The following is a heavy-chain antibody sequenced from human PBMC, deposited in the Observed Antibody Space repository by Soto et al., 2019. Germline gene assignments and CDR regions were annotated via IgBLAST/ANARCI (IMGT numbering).Heavy chain of an antibody. CDR1: GFTFSNAW. D-gene: IGHD3-22*01. CDR3: TTDSYSTIIIVRFDY. V-gene: IGHV3-15*07. J-gene: IGHJ4*01. CDR2: IKSKTDGGTT. Sequence: GGSLILSCAASGFTFSNAWINWVRQAPGKGLEWVGRIKSKTDGGTTDYAEPAKGRFAISRDDSNNMVYLQMNSLKIEDTAVYYCTTDSYSTIIIVRFDYWGHGTLVTVSS.